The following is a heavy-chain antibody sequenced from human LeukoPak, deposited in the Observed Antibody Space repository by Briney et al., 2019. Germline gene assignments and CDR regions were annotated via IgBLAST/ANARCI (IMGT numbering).Heavy chain of an antibody. CDR1: GGSISSYY. V-gene: IGHV4-59*01. CDR3: ARDTAHGYIWAFDI. Sequence: SETLSLTCTVSGGSISSYYWSWIRQPPGKGLEWIGYIYYSGSTNYNPSLKSRVTISVDTSKNQFSLKLSSVTAADTAVYYCARDTAHGYIWAFDIWGQGTMVTVSS. CDR2: IYYSGST. J-gene: IGHJ3*02. D-gene: IGHD3-22*01.